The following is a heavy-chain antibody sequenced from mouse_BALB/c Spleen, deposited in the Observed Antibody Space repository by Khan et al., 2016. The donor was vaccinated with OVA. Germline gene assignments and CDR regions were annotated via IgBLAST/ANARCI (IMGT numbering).Heavy chain of an antibody. Sequence: EVQLQESGPSLVKPSQTLSLTCSVTGDSITSGYWNWIRKFPGNKLEYMGYISYSGSTYHNPSLKSRISITRDTSKNQYYLQLNSVTTEDTATYYCVRYDYDYDGAFAYWGQGTLVTVSA. D-gene: IGHD2-4*01. CDR1: GDSITSGY. V-gene: IGHV3-8*02. J-gene: IGHJ3*01. CDR3: VRYDYDYDGAFAY. CDR2: ISYSGST.